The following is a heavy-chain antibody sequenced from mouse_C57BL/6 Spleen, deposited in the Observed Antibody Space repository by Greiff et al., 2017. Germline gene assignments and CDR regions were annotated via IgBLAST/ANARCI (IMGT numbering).Heavy chain of an antibody. D-gene: IGHD2-3*01. CDR3: ARCDGYYYFDY. Sequence: QVQLQQSGPELVKPGASVKISCKASGYAFSSSWMNWVKQRPGKGLEWIGRIYPGDGGTNYNGKFKGKATLTADKSSSTAYMQLGRLTSEDSAVYFCARCDGYYYFDYWGQGTTLTVSS. V-gene: IGHV1-82*01. CDR1: GYAFSSSW. CDR2: IYPGDGGT. J-gene: IGHJ2*01.